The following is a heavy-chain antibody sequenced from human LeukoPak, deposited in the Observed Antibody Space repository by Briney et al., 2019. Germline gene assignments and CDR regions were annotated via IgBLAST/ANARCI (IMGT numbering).Heavy chain of an antibody. CDR3: ARGPDPRSFYAFDI. CDR1: GFNFSSFV. V-gene: IGHV3-23*01. D-gene: IGHD3-16*02. Sequence: GGSLRLSCAGSGFNFSSFVMTWVRQAPGKGLEWVSSISASGRGTYYADSVKGRFTISRDNSKNTLYLQMNSLRAEDTAVYYCARGPDPRSFYAFDIWGQGTMVTVSS. J-gene: IGHJ3*02. CDR2: ISASGRGT.